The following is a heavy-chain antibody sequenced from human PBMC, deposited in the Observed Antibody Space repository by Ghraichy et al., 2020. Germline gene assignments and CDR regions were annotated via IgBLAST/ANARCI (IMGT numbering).Heavy chain of an antibody. J-gene: IGHJ6*02. D-gene: IGHD2-2*01. CDR1: GFTFSSYW. CDR3: ARGWDTVVVPQYYYYGMDV. CDR2: INSDGSST. V-gene: IGHV3-74*01. Sequence: GESLNISCAASGFTFSSYWMHWVRQAPGKGLVWVSRINSDGSSTSYADSVKGRFTISRDNAKNTLYLQMNSLRAEDTAVYYCARGWDTVVVPQYYYYGMDVWGQGTTVTVSS.